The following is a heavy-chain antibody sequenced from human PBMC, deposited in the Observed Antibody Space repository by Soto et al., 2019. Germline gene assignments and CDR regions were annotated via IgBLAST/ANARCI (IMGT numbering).Heavy chain of an antibody. CDR1: GGSISSGGYY. CDR3: ARGERKVNWRPYFDT. D-gene: IGHD3-16*01. Sequence: PSETLSLTCTVSGGSISSGGYYWSWIRLSPGKGLEWIGYIYSTGSSNQNPSLRDRVAVSADASKNQFYLTLSSMTAADTAVYYCARGERKVNWRPYFDTWGQGIQVTVSS. CDR2: IYSTGSS. J-gene: IGHJ5*02. V-gene: IGHV4-61*08.